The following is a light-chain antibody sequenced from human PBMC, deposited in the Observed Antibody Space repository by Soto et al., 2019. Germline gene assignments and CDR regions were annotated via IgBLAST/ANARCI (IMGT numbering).Light chain of an antibody. V-gene: IGKV3-11*01. CDR1: QSVRSY. CDR2: DAS. J-gene: IGKJ5*01. CDR3: QQRHLWPIT. Sequence: EIVLTQSPATLSLSPGERATLSCRASQSVRSYLAWYQQKPGQVPRLVIYDASNRATGIPARCSGSGSGTDFTITISSLEPDDYVVDYCQQRHLWPITFGQGTRVEIK.